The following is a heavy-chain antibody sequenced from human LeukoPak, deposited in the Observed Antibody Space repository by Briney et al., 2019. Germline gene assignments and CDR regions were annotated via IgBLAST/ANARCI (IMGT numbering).Heavy chain of an antibody. CDR3: ARPAYCGGNCYYFPDY. CDR2: INSDGSST. Sequence: GRSLRLSCAASGFTFSNYWMHWVRQAPGKGLVWVSHINSDGSSTNYAVSVKGRFTISRDNAKNSLYLQMNSLRAEDTAVYYCARPAYCGGNCYYFPDYWGQGTLVTVSS. V-gene: IGHV3-74*01. J-gene: IGHJ4*02. CDR1: GFTFSNYW. D-gene: IGHD2-21*02.